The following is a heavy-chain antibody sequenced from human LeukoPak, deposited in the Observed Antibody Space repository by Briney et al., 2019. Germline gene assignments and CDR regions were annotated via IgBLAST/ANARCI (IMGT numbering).Heavy chain of an antibody. CDR3: ARSSPFYYYGMDV. V-gene: IGHV1-2*02. Sequence: VSVKVSCKASGYTFTGYYMHWVRQAPGQGLEWMGWINPNSGGTNYAQKFQGRVTMTRDTSISTAYMELSRLRSDDTAVYYCARSSPFYYYGMDVWGQGTTVTVSS. J-gene: IGHJ6*02. CDR2: INPNSGGT. CDR1: GYTFTGYY.